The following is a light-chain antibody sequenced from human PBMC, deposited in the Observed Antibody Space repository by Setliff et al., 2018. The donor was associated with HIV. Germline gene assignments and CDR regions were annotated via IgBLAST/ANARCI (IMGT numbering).Light chain of an antibody. Sequence: QSALTQPASVSGAPGQSITISCTGASNDVGSYNYVSWYQQHPGKAPKLMIYDVTNRPSDISNRFSGSKSGNTASLTISGLQAEDEADYYCSAYASSDTLYVFGTGTKVTVL. CDR3: SAYASSDTLYV. J-gene: IGLJ1*01. CDR1: SNDVGSYNY. V-gene: IGLV2-14*03. CDR2: DVT.